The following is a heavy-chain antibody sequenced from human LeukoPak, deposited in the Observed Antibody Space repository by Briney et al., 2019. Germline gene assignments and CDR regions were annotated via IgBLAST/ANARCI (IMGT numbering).Heavy chain of an antibody. CDR2: ISSSSSYI. D-gene: IGHD2-15*01. Sequence: GSLRLSCAASGFTFSSYWMNWVRQAPGKGLEWVSSISSSSSYIYYADSVKGRFTISRDNAKNTLYLQMNSLRAEDTAVYYCARVPRYCSGGSCYYDAFDIWGQGTMVTVSS. V-gene: IGHV3-21*01. J-gene: IGHJ3*02. CDR3: ARVPRYCSGGSCYYDAFDI. CDR1: GFTFSSYW.